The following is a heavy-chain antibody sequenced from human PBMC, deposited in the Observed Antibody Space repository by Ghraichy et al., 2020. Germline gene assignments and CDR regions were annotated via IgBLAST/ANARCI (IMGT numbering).Heavy chain of an antibody. Sequence: ESLNISCAVYGGSFSGYYWSWIRQPPGKGLEWIGEINHSGSTNYNPSLKSRVTISVDTSKNQFSLKLSSVTAADTAVYFCASSDRMYSRSLWGQGTLVTVSS. J-gene: IGHJ4*02. D-gene: IGHD6-13*01. CDR3: ASSDRMYSRSL. CDR1: GGSFSGYY. CDR2: INHSGST. V-gene: IGHV4-34*01.